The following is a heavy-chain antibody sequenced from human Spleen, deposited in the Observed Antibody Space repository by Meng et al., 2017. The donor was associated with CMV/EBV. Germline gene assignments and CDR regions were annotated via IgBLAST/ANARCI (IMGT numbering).Heavy chain of an antibody. CDR1: GFTVSSNY. J-gene: IGHJ4*02. Sequence: GESLKISCAASGFTVSSNYMSWVRQAPGKGLEWVSVIYSGGSTYYADSVKGRFTISRDNAKNSLYLQMNSLRAEDTAVYYCATASIYYFDYWGQGTLVTVSS. D-gene: IGHD2/OR15-2a*01. CDR2: IYSGGST. CDR3: ATASIYYFDY. V-gene: IGHV3-53*01.